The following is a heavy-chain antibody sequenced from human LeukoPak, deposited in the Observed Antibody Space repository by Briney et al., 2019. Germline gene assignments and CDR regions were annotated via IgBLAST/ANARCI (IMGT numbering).Heavy chain of an antibody. CDR1: GYTFTGYY. CDR3: ARAQYDSSGYPNVDY. CDR2: INPNSGGT. V-gene: IGHV1-2*06. J-gene: IGHJ4*02. Sequence: ASVKVSCKASGYTFTGYYMHWVRQATGQGLEWMGRINPNSGGTNYAQKFQGRVTMTRDTSISTAYMELSSLRSDDTAVYYCARAQYDSSGYPNVDYWGQGTLVTVSS. D-gene: IGHD3-22*01.